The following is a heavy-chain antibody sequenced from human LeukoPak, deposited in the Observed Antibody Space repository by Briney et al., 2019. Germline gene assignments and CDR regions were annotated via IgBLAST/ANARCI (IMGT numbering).Heavy chain of an antibody. CDR2: MNPNSGNT. V-gene: IGHV1-8*03. CDR1: GYTFTNVD. CDR3: ARDGDNYYDSSGYYYDLDY. Sequence: GASVKVSCRASGYTFTNVDINWVRQASGQGLEWMGWMNPNSGNTGYAQNFQGRVTLTRDTSISTAYMELSSLRSEDTAVYYCARDGDNYYDSSGYYYDLDYWGQGTLVTVSS. J-gene: IGHJ4*02. D-gene: IGHD3-22*01.